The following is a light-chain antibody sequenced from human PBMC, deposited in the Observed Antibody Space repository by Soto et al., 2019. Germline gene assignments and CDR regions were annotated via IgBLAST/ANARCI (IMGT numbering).Light chain of an antibody. CDR3: QQYSNWPRGT. V-gene: IGKV3-15*01. CDR2: GAS. CDR1: QSVGSN. J-gene: IGKJ1*01. Sequence: EILMTQSPVTLSMSPGERATLSCRASQSVGSNLAWYQQKPGQAPRLLISGASTRATGIPARFSGSGSGTEFTLTISSLQSEDFAVYYCQQYSNWPRGTFGPGTKVEIK.